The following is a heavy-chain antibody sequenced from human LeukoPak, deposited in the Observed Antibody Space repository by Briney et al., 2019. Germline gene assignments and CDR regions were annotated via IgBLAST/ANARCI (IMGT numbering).Heavy chain of an antibody. CDR1: GFTFSSYG. CDR2: IWYDGSNK. Sequence: GGSLRLSCAASGFTFSSYGMHWVRQAPGKGLEWVAVIWYDGSNKYYADSVKGRFTISRDNSKNTLYLQMNSLRAEDTAVYYCARGSYYDSSGYYVWGQGTLVTVSS. CDR3: ARGSYYDSSGYYV. J-gene: IGHJ4*02. D-gene: IGHD3-22*01. V-gene: IGHV3-33*08.